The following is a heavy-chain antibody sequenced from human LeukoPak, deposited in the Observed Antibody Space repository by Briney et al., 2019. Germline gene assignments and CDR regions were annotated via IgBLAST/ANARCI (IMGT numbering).Heavy chain of an antibody. CDR2: IIPIFGTA. CDR3: ARNPSYYYDSSGPLFDP. D-gene: IGHD3-22*01. J-gene: IGHJ5*02. V-gene: IGHV1-69*13. Sequence: ASVKVSCKASGGTFSSYAISWVRQAPGQGLEWMGGIIPIFGTANYAQKFQGRVTITADESTSTAYMELSSLRSEDTAVYYCARNPSYYYDSSGPLFDPWGQGTLVTVSS. CDR1: GGTFSSYA.